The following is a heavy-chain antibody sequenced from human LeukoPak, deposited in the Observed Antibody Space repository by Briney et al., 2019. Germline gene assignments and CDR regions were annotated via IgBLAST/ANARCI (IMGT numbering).Heavy chain of an antibody. CDR1: GFXFSNYA. CDR2: IWYDGSNK. V-gene: IGHV3-33*01. D-gene: IGHD4-17*01. Sequence: PGGSLRLSCAASGFXFSNYAMHWVRQAPGKGLEWVALIWYDGSNKYYADSVKGRFTTSRDNSKNTLYLQMNSLRAEDTAVYYCARDIYFYGDYVIDYWGQGTLVTVSS. CDR3: ARDIYFYGDYVIDY. J-gene: IGHJ4*02.